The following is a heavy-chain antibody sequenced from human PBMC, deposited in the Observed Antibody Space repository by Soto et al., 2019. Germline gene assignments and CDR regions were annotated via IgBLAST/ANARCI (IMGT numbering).Heavy chain of an antibody. CDR3: ARVSRSSSSWHY. V-gene: IGHV3-48*02. D-gene: IGHD6-6*01. Sequence: PGGSLRLSCAASGFTFSSYSMNWVRQAPGKGLEWVSYISSSSSTIYYADSVKGRFTISRDNAKNSLYLQMNSLRDEDTAVCYCARVSRSSSSWHYWGQGTLVTVSS. J-gene: IGHJ4*02. CDR1: GFTFSSYS. CDR2: ISSSSSTI.